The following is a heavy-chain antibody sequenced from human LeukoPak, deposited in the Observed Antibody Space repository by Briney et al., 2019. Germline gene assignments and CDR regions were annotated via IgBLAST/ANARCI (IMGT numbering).Heavy chain of an antibody. D-gene: IGHD6-19*01. Sequence: GGSLRLSCAASGFTFSSYWMSWVRQAPGKGLEWVANIKQDGSEKYYVDSVKGRFAISRDNAKNSLYLQMNSLRAEDTAVYYCARDKPYSSGWYAVDWGQGTLVTVSS. V-gene: IGHV3-7*01. J-gene: IGHJ4*02. CDR3: ARDKPYSSGWYAVD. CDR2: IKQDGSEK. CDR1: GFTFSSYW.